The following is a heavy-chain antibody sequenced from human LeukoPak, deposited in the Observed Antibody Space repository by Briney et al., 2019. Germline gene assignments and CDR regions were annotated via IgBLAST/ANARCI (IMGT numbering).Heavy chain of an antibody. J-gene: IGHJ5*02. CDR3: ARDPKRVTMVRGPFDL. CDR1: GGSISSDGYY. Sequence: KSSETLSLTCTVSGGSISSDGYYWSWIRQHPGKGLEWIGYIYYSGSTYYNPSLKSRVTVSVDTSKNQFSLKLSSVTAADTAVYYCARDPKRVTMVRGPFDLWGQGTLVTVSS. CDR2: IYYSGST. V-gene: IGHV4-31*03. D-gene: IGHD3-10*01.